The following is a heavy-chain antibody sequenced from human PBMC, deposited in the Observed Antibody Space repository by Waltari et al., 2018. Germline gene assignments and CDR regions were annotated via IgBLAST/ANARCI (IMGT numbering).Heavy chain of an antibody. V-gene: IGHV3-30*03. CDR2: VSYDGGNT. Sequence: QVNLVESGGGVVQPGRSLRLSCAASGFSFKSFGMHWIRQAPGKGVDGVAVVSYDGGNTNYADSVKGRFTISRDNSNNTLYLQMKSLRTEDTAVYYCATKGVGGFEFYFDKWGQGTLVTVSS. CDR1: GFSFKSFG. J-gene: IGHJ4*02. CDR3: ATKGVGGFEFYFDK. D-gene: IGHD5-12*01.